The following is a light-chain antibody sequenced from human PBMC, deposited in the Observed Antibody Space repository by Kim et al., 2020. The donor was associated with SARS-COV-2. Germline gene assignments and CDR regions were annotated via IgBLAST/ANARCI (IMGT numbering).Light chain of an antibody. J-gene: IGKJ1*01. CDR3: QQYNNWPPGT. CDR2: GAS. CDR1: QSVSSN. Sequence: SPGERATLSCRASQSVSSNLAWYQQKPGQAPRRLIYGASTRATGIPARFSGSGSGTEFTLTISSLQSEDFAVYYCQQYNNWPPGTFGQGTKVDIK. V-gene: IGKV3-15*01.